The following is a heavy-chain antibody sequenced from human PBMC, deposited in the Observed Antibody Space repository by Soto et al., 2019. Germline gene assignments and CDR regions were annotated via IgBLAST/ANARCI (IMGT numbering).Heavy chain of an antibody. J-gene: IGHJ4*02. Sequence: EVQLVESGGALVQPGGSLRLSCEVSGFTFNSYDMNWVRQAPGKGLEWVSHISSSSRTIYYADSVKGRFTISRDNAKNSLYLQMNSVRAEDTAVYYCARDPSGDRDFDSWGQGPLVTVSS. CDR3: ARDPSGDRDFDS. V-gene: IGHV3-48*01. D-gene: IGHD7-27*01. CDR2: ISSSSRTI. CDR1: GFTFNSYD.